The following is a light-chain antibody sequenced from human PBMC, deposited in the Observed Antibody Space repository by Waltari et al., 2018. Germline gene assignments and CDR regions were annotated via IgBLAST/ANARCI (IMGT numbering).Light chain of an antibody. CDR2: ENS. CDR3: GTWDSSLSGAV. V-gene: IGLV1-51*02. CDR1: RSHIRNNH. Sequence: QSVLTQPPSVSAAPGQRVNLSCSGGRSHIRNNHVSWYRQSPGTAPKLLIYENSERPSGIPGRFSGSKSGTSATLDITGLQAGDEADYYCGTWDSSLSGAVFGGGTHLTVL. J-gene: IGLJ7*01.